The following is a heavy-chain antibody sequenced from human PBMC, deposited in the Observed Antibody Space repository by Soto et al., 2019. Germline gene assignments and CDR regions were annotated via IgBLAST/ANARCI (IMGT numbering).Heavy chain of an antibody. J-gene: IGHJ4*02. CDR2: ISGSGGST. CDR1: GFTFSSYA. Sequence: GGSLRLSCAASGFTFSSYAMSWVRQAPGKGLEWVSAISGSGGSTYYADSVKGRFTISRDNSKNTLYLQMNSLRAEDTAVYYCATVEGSIAAAGTFDYWGQGTLVTVSS. D-gene: IGHD6-13*01. V-gene: IGHV3-23*01. CDR3: ATVEGSIAAAGTFDY.